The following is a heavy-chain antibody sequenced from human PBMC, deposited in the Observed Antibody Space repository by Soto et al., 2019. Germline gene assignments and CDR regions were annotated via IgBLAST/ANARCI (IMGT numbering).Heavy chain of an antibody. J-gene: IGHJ3*02. CDR1: GGSISSGGYY. D-gene: IGHD3-22*01. V-gene: IGHV4-31*03. CDR2: IYYSGST. CDR3: ARVLPGYYMTGGGAFDI. Sequence: SETLSLTCTVSGGSISSGGYYWSWIRQHPGKGLEWIGYIYYSGSTYYNPSLKSRVTISVDTSKNQFSLKLSSVTAADTAVYYCARVLPGYYMTGGGAFDIWGQGTMVTVSS.